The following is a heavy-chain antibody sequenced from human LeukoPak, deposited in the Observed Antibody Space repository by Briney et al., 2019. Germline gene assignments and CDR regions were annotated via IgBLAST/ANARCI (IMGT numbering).Heavy chain of an antibody. CDR3: AGGPGQGFDI. Sequence: GGSLRLSCAASGFTFSSYWMHWVRQGPGKGLVWVSRIYSDGSSTTYADSVKGRFTISRDISKNTLYLQMNSLRAEDTAVSYCAGGPGQGFDIWGQGPMVTVS. CDR1: GFTFSSYW. CDR2: IYSDGSST. J-gene: IGHJ3*02. V-gene: IGHV3-74*01.